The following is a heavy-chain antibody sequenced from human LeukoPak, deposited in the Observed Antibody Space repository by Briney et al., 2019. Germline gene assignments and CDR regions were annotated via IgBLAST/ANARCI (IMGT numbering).Heavy chain of an antibody. CDR2: IYHSGST. Sequence: SGTLSLTCAVSDYSISSGYYWGWIRQPPGKGLEWIGSIYHSGSTYYNPSLKSRVTISVDTSKNQFSLKLSSVTAADTAVYYCAEGTMIVGYFDYWGQGTLVTVSS. J-gene: IGHJ4*02. CDR1: DYSISSGYY. D-gene: IGHD3-22*01. CDR3: AEGTMIVGYFDY. V-gene: IGHV4-38-2*01.